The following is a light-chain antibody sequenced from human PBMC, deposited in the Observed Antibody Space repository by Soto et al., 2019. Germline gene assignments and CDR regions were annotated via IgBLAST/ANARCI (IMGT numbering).Light chain of an antibody. J-gene: IGKJ1*01. Sequence: DIQMTQSPSSLSASVGDRVTNTCRASQGIGKGLAWYQQKPGKVPTVLIYAASTLQSGVPSRFSGSGSGTDFTLTISSLQPDDVATYYCQKYDSAPWAFGQGTKVDIK. CDR3: QKYDSAPWA. V-gene: IGKV1-27*01. CDR1: QGIGKG. CDR2: AAS.